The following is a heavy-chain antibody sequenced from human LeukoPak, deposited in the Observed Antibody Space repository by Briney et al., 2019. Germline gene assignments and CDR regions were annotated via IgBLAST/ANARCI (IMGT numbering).Heavy chain of an antibody. D-gene: IGHD4-23*01. CDR3: GKVGGNTNS. J-gene: IGHJ4*02. Sequence: SETLSLTCTVSGGSVSSGTYYWSWIRQSPGKGLEWIGAIHNSRGTSYNPSLESRLTISVDPSENKFFLKMTSVTDADTATYYCGKVGGNTNSWGQGTLVTVSS. CDR2: IHNSRGT. CDR1: GGSVSSGTYY. V-gene: IGHV4-31*03.